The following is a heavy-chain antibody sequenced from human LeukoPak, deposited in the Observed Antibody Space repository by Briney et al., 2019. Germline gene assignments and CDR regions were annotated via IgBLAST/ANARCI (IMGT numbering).Heavy chain of an antibody. CDR1: GFTFNTYW. CDR2: IKQDGSDK. CDR3: ARGQIRFDP. V-gene: IGHV3-7*01. Sequence: GGSLRLPCAGSGFTFNTYWMSWVRQAPGKGLEWVANIKQDGSDKYYVDSVKGRFTISRDNAKNSLYLQMNSLRAEDTAVYYYARGQIRFDPWRQGTLVTVSS. J-gene: IGHJ5*02.